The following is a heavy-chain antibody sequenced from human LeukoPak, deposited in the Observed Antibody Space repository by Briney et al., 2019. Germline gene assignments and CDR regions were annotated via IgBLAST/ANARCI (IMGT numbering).Heavy chain of an antibody. CDR3: AKDSTMSYFDY. Sequence: GGSLRLSCAASGFTFSAYELNWVRQAPGKGLEWVAVISYDGSNKYYADSVKGRFTISRDNSKNTLYLQMNSLRAEDTAVYYCAKDSTMSYFDYWGQGTLVTVSS. J-gene: IGHJ4*02. CDR2: ISYDGSNK. CDR1: GFTFSAYE. D-gene: IGHD3-22*01. V-gene: IGHV3-30*18.